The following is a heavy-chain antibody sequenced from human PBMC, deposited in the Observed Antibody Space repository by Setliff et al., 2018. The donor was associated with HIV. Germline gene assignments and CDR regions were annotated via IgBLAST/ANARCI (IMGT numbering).Heavy chain of an antibody. CDR1: GDSINNYY. V-gene: IGHV4-59*01. J-gene: IGHJ6*02. CDR2: VYSTGST. CDR3: ARDRGDYGGYYYYGMDV. Sequence: PSETLSLTCTVSGDSINNYYWSWIRQPPGKGLEWIGYVYSTGSTNSKSSLKSRVTISVDTSKNQFSLKLSSVTAADTAVYYCARDRGDYGGYYYYGMDVWGQGTPVTVSS. D-gene: IGHD4-17*01.